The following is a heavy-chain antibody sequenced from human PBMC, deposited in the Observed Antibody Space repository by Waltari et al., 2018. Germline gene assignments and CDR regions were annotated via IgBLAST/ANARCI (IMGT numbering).Heavy chain of an antibody. CDR2: IYPGDSDT. Sequence: QVQLQESGPGLVKPSETLSLTCAVSGYSISSGYYWGWIRQPPGKGLEWMGIIYPGDSDTRYSPSIQGQVTSAADKSISTAYLQWSSLKASDTAMYYCARLAGYYDSSGYYYVRYFDYWGQGTLVTVSS. V-gene: IGHV4-38-2*01. CDR1: GYSISSGYY. CDR3: ARLAGYYDSSGYYYVRYFDY. J-gene: IGHJ4*02. D-gene: IGHD3-22*01.